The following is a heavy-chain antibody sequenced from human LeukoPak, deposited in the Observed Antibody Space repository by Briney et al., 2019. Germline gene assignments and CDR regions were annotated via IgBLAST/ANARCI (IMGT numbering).Heavy chain of an antibody. CDR3: ARESGSYYEDAFDI. CDR2: IYYSGST. Sequence: SETLSLTCTVSGGSISSYYWSWIRQPPGKGLEWIGYIYYSGSTNYSPSLKSRVTISVDTSKNQFSLKLSSVTAADTAVYYCARESGSYYEDAFDIWGQGTMVTVSS. J-gene: IGHJ3*02. D-gene: IGHD1-26*01. CDR1: GGSISSYY. V-gene: IGHV4-59*01.